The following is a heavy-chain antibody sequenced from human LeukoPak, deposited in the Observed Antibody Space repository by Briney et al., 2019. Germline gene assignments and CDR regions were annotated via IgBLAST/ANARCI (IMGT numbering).Heavy chain of an antibody. Sequence: SETLSLTCTVSGGSVSNYYWSWVRQPPGKGLEWIGYIYYSGTTSYNPSLKSRLTISVDTSKNQFSLKWSSVTAADTAVYYCARDLGSGKYYSYFDYWGQGTLVTVSS. J-gene: IGHJ4*02. CDR2: IYYSGTT. CDR3: ARDLGSGKYYSYFDY. V-gene: IGHV4-59*02. CDR1: GGSVSNYY. D-gene: IGHD1-26*01.